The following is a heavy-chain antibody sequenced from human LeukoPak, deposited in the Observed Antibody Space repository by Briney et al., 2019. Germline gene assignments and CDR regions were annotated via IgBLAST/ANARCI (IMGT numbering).Heavy chain of an antibody. CDR1: GGSFSGYY. D-gene: IGHD6-13*01. CDR3: ARVPYSSSWKHWYFDL. J-gene: IGHJ2*01. Sequence: PSETLSLTCAVYGGSFSGYYWSWLRQPPGKGLEWSGEINHSGSTNYNTSLTRRVTISVDTSNNQFSLKLSSVTAPDTAVYYCARVPYSSSWKHWYFDLWGRGTLVTVSS. CDR2: INHSGST. V-gene: IGHV4-34*01.